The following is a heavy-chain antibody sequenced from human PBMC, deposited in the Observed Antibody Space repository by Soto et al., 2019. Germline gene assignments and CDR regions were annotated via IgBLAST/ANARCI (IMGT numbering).Heavy chain of an antibody. CDR1: GYTFTSYD. CDR2: MNPNSGNT. CDR3: VKVTLYYYGMDV. Sequence: QVQLVQSGAEVKKPGASVKVSCKASGYTFTSYDINWVRQATGQGLEWMGWMNPNSGNTGYAQKFQGRVTMTRNTSISTAYMELSSLRSEDTAVYYCVKVTLYYYGMDVWGQGTTVTVSS. V-gene: IGHV1-8*01. D-gene: IGHD5-18*01. J-gene: IGHJ6*02.